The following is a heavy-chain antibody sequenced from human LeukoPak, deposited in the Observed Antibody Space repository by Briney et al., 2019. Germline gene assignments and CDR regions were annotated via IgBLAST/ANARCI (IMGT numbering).Heavy chain of an antibody. CDR1: GGSISSYY. J-gene: IGHJ3*02. D-gene: IGHD6-25*01. CDR2: IYYSGST. CDR3: ARETAQDAFDI. V-gene: IGHV4-59*01. Sequence: SETLSLTCTVSGGSISSYYWSWIRQPPGKGLEWIGYIYYSGSTNYNPSLKSRVTISVDTSKNQFSLKLSSVTAADTAVYYCARETAQDAFDIWGQGTMVTVSS.